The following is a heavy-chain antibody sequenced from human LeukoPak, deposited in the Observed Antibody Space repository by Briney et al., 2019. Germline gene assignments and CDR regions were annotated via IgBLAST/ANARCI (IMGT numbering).Heavy chain of an antibody. Sequence: ASVKVYCKASGYTFTSYDINWVRQATGQGLEWMGWMNPNSGNTGYAQKFQGRVTMTRNTSISTAYMELSSPRSEDTAVYYCAAPQSGNQFDYWGQGTLVTVSS. CDR3: AAPQSGNQFDY. V-gene: IGHV1-8*01. CDR1: GYTFTSYD. CDR2: MNPNSGNT. D-gene: IGHD1-14*01. J-gene: IGHJ4*02.